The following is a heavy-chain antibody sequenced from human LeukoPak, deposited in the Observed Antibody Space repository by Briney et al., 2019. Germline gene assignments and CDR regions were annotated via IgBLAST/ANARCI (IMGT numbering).Heavy chain of an antibody. CDR2: INPNSGGT. CDR3: ARACSGGSCHYYYGMDV. D-gene: IGHD2-15*01. CDR1: GYTFTGYY. V-gene: IGHV1-2*02. Sequence: ASVKVSCKASGYTFTGYYMHWVRQAPGQGLEWMGWINPNSGGTNYAQKFQGRVTMTRDTSISTAYMELSRLRSDDTAVYCCARACSGGSCHYYYGMDVWGQGTTVTVSS. J-gene: IGHJ6*02.